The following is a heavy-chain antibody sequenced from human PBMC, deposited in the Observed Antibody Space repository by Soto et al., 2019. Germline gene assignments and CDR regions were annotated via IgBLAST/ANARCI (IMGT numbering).Heavy chain of an antibody. CDR1: GYTFTSYD. V-gene: IGHV1-8*01. CDR2: MNPNSGNT. Sequence: ASVKVSCKASGYTFTSYDINWVRQATGQGLEWMGWMNPNSGNTGYAQKFQGRVTMTRNTSISTAYMELSSLRSEDTAVYYCARGPYYDFWSGYYTSYYYYYMDVWGKGTTVTVSS. D-gene: IGHD3-3*01. J-gene: IGHJ6*03. CDR3: ARGPYYDFWSGYYTSYYYYYMDV.